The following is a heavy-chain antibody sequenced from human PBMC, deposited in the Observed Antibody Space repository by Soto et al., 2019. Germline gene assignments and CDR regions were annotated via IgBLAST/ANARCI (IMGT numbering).Heavy chain of an antibody. V-gene: IGHV1-2*02. CDR2: INPNSGGT. Sequence: ASVKVSCKASGYTFTGYYMHWVRQAPGQGLEWMGWINPNSGGTNYAQKFQGRVTMTRDTSISTAYMELSRLRSDDTAVYYCARVVPGAEAWFGPWGQGTLVTVSS. CDR1: GYTFTGYY. CDR3: ARVVPGAEAWFGP. D-gene: IGHD2-2*01. J-gene: IGHJ5*02.